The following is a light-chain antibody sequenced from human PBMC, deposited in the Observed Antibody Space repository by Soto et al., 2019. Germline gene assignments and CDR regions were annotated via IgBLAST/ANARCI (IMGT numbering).Light chain of an antibody. V-gene: IGKV3-15*01. Sequence: EIVMTQSPATLSVSPGERATLSCRASQSVRSNLAWYQQKTGQAPRLLLFDASILDTGIPARFSGSGSGTEFTLTISSPQSEDFAAYYCQQYDNWHPMYTFGQGTKLEIK. CDR2: DAS. CDR1: QSVRSN. CDR3: QQYDNWHPMYT. J-gene: IGKJ2*01.